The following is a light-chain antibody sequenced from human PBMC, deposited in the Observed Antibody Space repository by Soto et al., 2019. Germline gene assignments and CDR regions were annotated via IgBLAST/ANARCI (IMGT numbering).Light chain of an antibody. CDR1: QSILSSSNNKNY. Sequence: DIVMTQSPDSLAVSLGERATINCKSSQSILSSSNNKNYLAWYQQKPGQSPKLLIHWASTRDFGVPDRFSGSGSGTDFTLTISSLQADDVAVYYCQQSNSAPLTFGGGTKVEIK. J-gene: IGKJ4*01. V-gene: IGKV4-1*01. CDR3: QQSNSAPLT. CDR2: WAS.